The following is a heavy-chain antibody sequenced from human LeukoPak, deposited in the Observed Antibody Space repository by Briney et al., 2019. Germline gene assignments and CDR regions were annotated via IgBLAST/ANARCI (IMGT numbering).Heavy chain of an antibody. Sequence: PGGSLRLSCAASGFTFSSHGMSWVRQAPGKGLEWVSSISGPGITTYYADSVKGRFTISRDNSKNTLYLQMDTLRAEDTAVYFCAKGGTPRASGLSAFDIWGQGTMVTVSS. J-gene: IGHJ3*02. CDR3: AKGGTPRASGLSAFDI. CDR2: ISGPGITT. CDR1: GFTFSSHG. V-gene: IGHV3-23*01. D-gene: IGHD6-25*01.